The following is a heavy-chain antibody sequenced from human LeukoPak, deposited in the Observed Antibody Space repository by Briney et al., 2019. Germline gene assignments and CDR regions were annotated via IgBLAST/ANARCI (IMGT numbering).Heavy chain of an antibody. CDR3: VKDLRRVATITLDY. Sequence: PGGSLRLSCAASGFTFASYAMTWVRQAPGKGLEWVSVISGSDGSTYYADSVRGRFTISRDNSKNTLYLQMSSLRAEDTAVYYCVKDLRRVATITLDYWGQGTLVTVSS. J-gene: IGHJ4*02. V-gene: IGHV3-23*01. D-gene: IGHD5-12*01. CDR1: GFTFASYA. CDR2: ISGSDGST.